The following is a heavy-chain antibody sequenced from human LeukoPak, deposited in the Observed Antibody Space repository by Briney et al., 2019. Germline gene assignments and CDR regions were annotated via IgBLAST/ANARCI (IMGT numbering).Heavy chain of an antibody. CDR1: GFTFDDYG. CDR3: ARPAPPGGIVYGFHI. D-gene: IGHD3-16*02. CDR2: INWNGGRT. Sequence: PGGSLRLSCAASGFTFDDYGMSWVRQAPGKGLEWVSGINWNGGRTGYADSVKGRFTISRDNSKNTLHLQMNSLGAEDTAVYYCARPAPPGGIVYGFHIWGQGTMVTVSS. J-gene: IGHJ3*02. V-gene: IGHV3-20*04.